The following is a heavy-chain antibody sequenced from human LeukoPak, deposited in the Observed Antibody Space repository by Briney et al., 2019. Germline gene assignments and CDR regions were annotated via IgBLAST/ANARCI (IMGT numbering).Heavy chain of an antibody. Sequence: SETLSLTCAVYGGSFSGYYWSWIRQPPGKGLEWIGEINHSGSTNYNPSLKSRVTISVDTSKSQFSLKLSSVTAADTAVYYCARPLRDGYPDAFDIWGQGTMVTVSS. CDR3: ARPLRDGYPDAFDI. J-gene: IGHJ3*02. CDR2: INHSGST. D-gene: IGHD5-24*01. CDR1: GGSFSGYY. V-gene: IGHV4-34*01.